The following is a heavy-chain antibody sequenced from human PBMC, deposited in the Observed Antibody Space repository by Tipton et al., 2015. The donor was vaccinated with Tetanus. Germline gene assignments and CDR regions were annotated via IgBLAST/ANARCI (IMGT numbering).Heavy chain of an antibody. Sequence: SLRLSCAASGFIFSSYGIHWVRQAPGKGLEWVAVSWYDGTDKYYADSVKGRFTISRGNSKNTLYLEMNSLRAGDPAVYYCASEADCSGGSCFSGDFDTWGQGTQVTVSS. D-gene: IGHD2-15*01. CDR2: SWYDGTDK. V-gene: IGHV3-33*01. CDR3: ASEADCSGGSCFSGDFDT. CDR1: GFIFSSYG. J-gene: IGHJ4*02.